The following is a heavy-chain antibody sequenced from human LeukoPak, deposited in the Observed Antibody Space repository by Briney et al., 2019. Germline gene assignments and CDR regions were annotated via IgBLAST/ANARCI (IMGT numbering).Heavy chain of an antibody. CDR2: IIPIFGTA. D-gene: IGHD6-25*01. CDR3: ARCAAARQYYYYYMDV. V-gene: IGHV1-69*01. J-gene: IGHJ6*03. CDR1: GGTFSSYA. Sequence: ASVKVSCKASGGTFSSYAISWVRQAPGQGLEWMGGIIPIFGTANYAQKFQGRVTITADESTSTAYMELSSLRSEDTAVYYRARCAAARQYYYYYMDVWGKGTTVTVSS.